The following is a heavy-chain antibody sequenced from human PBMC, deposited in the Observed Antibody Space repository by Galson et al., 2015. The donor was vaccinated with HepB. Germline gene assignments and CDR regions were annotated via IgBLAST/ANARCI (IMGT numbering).Heavy chain of an antibody. D-gene: IGHD6-13*01. Sequence: SVKVSCKASGYTFTSYAMHWVRQAPGQRLEWMGWINAGNGNTKYSQKFQGRVTITRDTSASTAYMELSSLRSEDTAVYYCARDPWDIAAAGTNYYYYYGMDVWGQGTTVTVSS. J-gene: IGHJ6*02. CDR2: INAGNGNT. CDR3: ARDPWDIAAAGTNYYYYYGMDV. V-gene: IGHV1-3*01. CDR1: GYTFTSYA.